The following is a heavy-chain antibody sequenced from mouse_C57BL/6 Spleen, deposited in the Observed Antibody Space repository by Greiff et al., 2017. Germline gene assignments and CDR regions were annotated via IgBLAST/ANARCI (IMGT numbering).Heavy chain of an antibody. J-gene: IGHJ1*03. D-gene: IGHD1-1*01. CDR3: ARGLHDYGSSYGGWYFDV. CDR2: FHPYNDDT. Sequence: QVQLQQSGAELVKPGASVKMSCKASGYTFTTYPIEWMKQNHGKSLEWIGNFHPYNDDTKYNEKFKGKATLTVEKSSSTVYLELSRLTSDDSAVYYCARGLHDYGSSYGGWYFDVWGTGTTVTVSS. CDR1: GYTFTTYP. V-gene: IGHV1-47*01.